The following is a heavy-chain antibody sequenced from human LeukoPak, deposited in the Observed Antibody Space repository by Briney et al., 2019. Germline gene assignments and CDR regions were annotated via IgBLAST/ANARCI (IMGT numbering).Heavy chain of an antibody. D-gene: IGHD3-22*01. V-gene: IGHV3-30-3*01. CDR1: GFTFSSYA. CDR3: VREGFNYDSSGYGH. Sequence: PGRSLRLSCAASGFTFSSYAMHWVRQAPGKGLEWVAVISYDGSNKYYADSVKGRFTISRDNSKNTLYLQMNSLRAEDTAVYYCVREGFNYDSSGYGHWGQGTLVTVSS. CDR2: ISYDGSNK. J-gene: IGHJ4*02.